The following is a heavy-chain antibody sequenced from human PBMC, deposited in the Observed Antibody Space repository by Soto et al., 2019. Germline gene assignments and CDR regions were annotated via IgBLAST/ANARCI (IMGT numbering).Heavy chain of an antibody. V-gene: IGHV5-51*01. CDR1: GYXFTSYW. J-gene: IGHJ4*02. CDR3: ARQGLYYDSSPDY. CDR2: IYPGDSDT. D-gene: IGHD3-22*01. Sequence: EXLKIYFKCSGYXFTSYWIGWVRHMPGKGLECMGIIYPGDSDTRYSPSFQFQVTISADKSIRTAFLQWSSLKASDTAMYYCARQGLYYDSSPDYWGQGTLVPVSS.